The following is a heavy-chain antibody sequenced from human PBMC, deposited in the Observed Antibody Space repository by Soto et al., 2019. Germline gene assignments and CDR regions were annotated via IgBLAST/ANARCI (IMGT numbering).Heavy chain of an antibody. D-gene: IGHD3-3*01. Sequence: GASVKVSCKTSGYTFNTYGINWVRQAPGQGLELMGWISAYDGKTTYAEKFQGRVTMTTDTSTSTAYMELRSLRSDDTAIYYCARDPHEFWTSYWFDPWAREPRSPSPQ. J-gene: IGHJ5*02. CDR2: ISAYDGKT. CDR3: ARDPHEFWTSYWFDP. CDR1: GYTFNTYG. V-gene: IGHV1-18*01.